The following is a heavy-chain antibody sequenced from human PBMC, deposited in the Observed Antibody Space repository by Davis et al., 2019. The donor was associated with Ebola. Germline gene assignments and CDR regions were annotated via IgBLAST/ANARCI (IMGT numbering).Heavy chain of an antibody. Sequence: SETLSLTCTVSGGSISSYYWSWIRQPPGKGLEWIGEINHSGSTNYNPSLKSRVTISVDTSKNQFSLKLSSVTAADTAVYYCARRGYYYDSRKFDYWGQGTLVTVSS. V-gene: IGHV4-34*01. CDR1: GGSISSYY. D-gene: IGHD3-22*01. J-gene: IGHJ4*02. CDR3: ARRGYYYDSRKFDY. CDR2: INHSGST.